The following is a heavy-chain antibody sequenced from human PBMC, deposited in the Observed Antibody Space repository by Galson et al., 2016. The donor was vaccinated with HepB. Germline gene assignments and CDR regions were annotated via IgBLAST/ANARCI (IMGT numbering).Heavy chain of an antibody. CDR1: GFTFNAHW. Sequence: SLRLSCAASGFTFNAHWMNWVRQAPGKGLEWVANIRGDGIVSYYAESVRGRFTISRDNAKNSLYLQMNGLRVDETAVYYCSREMTGSYFDWGQGTLVTVSS. D-gene: IGHD3-10*01. V-gene: IGHV3-7*01. J-gene: IGHJ4*02. CDR2: IRGDGIVS. CDR3: SREMTGSYFD.